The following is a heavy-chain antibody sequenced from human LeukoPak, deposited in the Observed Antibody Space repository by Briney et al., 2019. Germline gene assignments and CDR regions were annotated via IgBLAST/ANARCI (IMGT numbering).Heavy chain of an antibody. CDR3: AKERYYYDSSGYYYDY. CDR2: ISGSGGST. V-gene: IGHV3-23*01. CDR1: GFTFSSYA. Sequence: GGSLRLSCAASGFTFSSYAMSWVRQAPGKGLEWVSAISGSGGSTYYADSVKGWFTISRDNSKNTLYLQMNSLRAEDTAVYYCAKERYYYDSSGYYYDYWGQGTLVTVSS. D-gene: IGHD3-22*01. J-gene: IGHJ4*02.